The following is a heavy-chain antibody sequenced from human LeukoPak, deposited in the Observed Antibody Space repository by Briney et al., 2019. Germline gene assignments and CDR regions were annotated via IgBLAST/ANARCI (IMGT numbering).Heavy chain of an antibody. CDR2: INSDGSWT. V-gene: IGHV3-74*01. CDR1: GNYW. Sequence: GGPLRLSWAASGNYWMHWARQAPGKGLVWVSHINSDGSWTSYADSVKGRFTISKDNAKNTVYLQMNNLRVEDMAVYYCASGGGPKSIAARPLPPDVWGQGTTVTVSS. D-gene: IGHD6-6*01. J-gene: IGHJ6*02. CDR3: ASGGGPKSIAARPLPPDV.